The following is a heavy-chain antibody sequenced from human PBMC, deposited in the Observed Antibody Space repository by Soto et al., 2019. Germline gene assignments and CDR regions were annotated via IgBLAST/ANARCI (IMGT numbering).Heavy chain of an antibody. J-gene: IGHJ6*02. CDR1: GFTFSSYA. CDR2: ISGSGGST. CDR3: AKEQSQTSTFDYYYYGMDV. V-gene: IGHV3-23*01. D-gene: IGHD3-10*01. Sequence: EVQLLESGGGLVQPGGSLRLSCAASGFTFSSYAMSWVRQAPGKGLEWVSAISGSGGSTYYADSVKGRFTISRDNSKNTLYLQMNSLRAEDTAVYYCAKEQSQTSTFDYYYYGMDVWGQGTTVTVSS.